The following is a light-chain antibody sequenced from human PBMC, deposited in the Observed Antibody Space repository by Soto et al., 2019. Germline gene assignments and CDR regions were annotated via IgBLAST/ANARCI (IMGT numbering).Light chain of an antibody. CDR2: SAS. CDR3: LQDYNYPWT. V-gene: IGKV1-6*01. CDR1: QGIRND. Sequence: AIQMTQSPSSLSASVGDRVTITCRASQGIRNDLGWYQQKPGKPPTRLIYSASSLQSGGPSRFSGSGSGTDFTLTISSLQPENFATYYFLQDYNYPWTFGQGTKVEIK. J-gene: IGKJ1*01.